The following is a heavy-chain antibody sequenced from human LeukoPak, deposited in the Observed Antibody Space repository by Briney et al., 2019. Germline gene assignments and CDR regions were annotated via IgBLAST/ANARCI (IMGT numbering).Heavy chain of an antibody. CDR3: ARDRGAGTTALYYFDY. CDR1: GYTFTGYY. J-gene: IGHJ4*02. CDR2: INPNSGGT. V-gene: IGHV1-2*02. Sequence: ASVKVSCKASGYTFTGYYMHWVRQAPGQGLEWMGWINPNSGGTNYAQKFRGRVTMTRDTSISTAYMELSRLRSDDTAVYYCARDRGAGTTALYYFDYWGQGTLVTVSS. D-gene: IGHD3-10*01.